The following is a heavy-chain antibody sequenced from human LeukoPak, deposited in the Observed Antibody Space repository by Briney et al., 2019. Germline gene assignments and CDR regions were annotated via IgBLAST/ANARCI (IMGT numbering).Heavy chain of an antibody. CDR3: ARIPSRVGAFDI. CDR2: INHSGST. CDR1: GGSFSGYY. V-gene: IGHV4-34*01. Sequence: SETLSLTCAVYGGSFSGYYWSWIRQPPGKGLEWIGEINHSGSTNYNPSLKSRVTISVDTSKNQFSLKLSSVTAADTAAYYCARIPSRVGAFDIWGQGTMVTVSS. J-gene: IGHJ3*02. D-gene: IGHD1-26*01.